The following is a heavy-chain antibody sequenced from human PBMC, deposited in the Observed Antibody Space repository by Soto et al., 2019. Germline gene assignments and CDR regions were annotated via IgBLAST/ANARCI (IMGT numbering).Heavy chain of an antibody. D-gene: IGHD4-17*01. CDR3: ARDLEDDYGDFGAFDI. Sequence: SLTCTVSGGSISSGGYYWSWIRQHPGKGLEWIGYIYYSGSTYYNPSLKSRVTISVDTSKNQFSLKLSSVTAADTAVYYCARDLEDDYGDFGAFDIWGQGTMVTVSS. J-gene: IGHJ3*02. V-gene: IGHV4-31*03. CDR1: GGSISSGGYY. CDR2: IYYSGST.